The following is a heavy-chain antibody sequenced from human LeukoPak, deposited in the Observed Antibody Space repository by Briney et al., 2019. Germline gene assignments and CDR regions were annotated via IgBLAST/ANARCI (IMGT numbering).Heavy chain of an antibody. CDR1: GFTFSSYE. CDR3: AKAGLRYYDSSGYYLFDY. D-gene: IGHD3-22*01. J-gene: IGHJ4*02. CDR2: ISSSGSTI. Sequence: GGSLRLSCAASGFTFSSYEMNWVRQAPGKGLEWVSYISSSGSTIYYADSVKGRFTISRDNAKNSLYLQMNSLRAEDTAVYYCAKAGLRYYDSSGYYLFDYWGQGTLVTVSS. V-gene: IGHV3-48*03.